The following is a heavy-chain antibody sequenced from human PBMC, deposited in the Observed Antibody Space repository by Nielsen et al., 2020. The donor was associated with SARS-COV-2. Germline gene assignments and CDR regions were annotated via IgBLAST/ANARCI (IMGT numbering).Heavy chain of an antibody. D-gene: IGHD2-21*02. CDR1: GFTFSNAW. V-gene: IGHV3-30*18. CDR3: AKPIVVVTLHGAFDI. CDR2: ISYDGSNK. J-gene: IGHJ3*02. Sequence: GGSLRLSCAASGFTFSNAWMSWVRQAPGKGLEWVAVISYDGSNKYYADSVKGRFTISRDNSKNTLYLQMNSLRAEDTAVYYCAKPIVVVTLHGAFDIWGQGTMVTVSS.